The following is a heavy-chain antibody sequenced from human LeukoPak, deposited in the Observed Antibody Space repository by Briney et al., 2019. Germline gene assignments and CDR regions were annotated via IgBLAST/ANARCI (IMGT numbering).Heavy chain of an antibody. D-gene: IGHD3-3*01. CDR2: ISGSGGST. V-gene: IGHV3-23*01. CDR1: GFTFSSYA. CDR3: ARDRYYDFWSGYYN. Sequence: GGSLRLSCAASGFTFSSYAMSWVRQAPGKGLEWVSAISGSGGSTYYADSVKGRFTISRDNSKNTLYLQMNSLRAEDTALYYCARDRYYDFWSGYYNWGQGTLVTVSS. J-gene: IGHJ4*02.